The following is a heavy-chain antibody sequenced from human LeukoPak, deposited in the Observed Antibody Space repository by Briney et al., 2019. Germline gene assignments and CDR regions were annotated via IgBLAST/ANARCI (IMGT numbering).Heavy chain of an antibody. D-gene: IGHD3-10*01. CDR3: ARDRVVRGVIQNWFDP. J-gene: IGHJ5*02. CDR2: IYYSGST. CDR1: GGSISSGGYY. Sequence: SETLSLTCTVSGGSISSGGYYWSWIRQHPGKGLGWIGYIYYSGSTYYNPSLKSRVTISVDTSKNQFSLKLSSVTAADTAVYYCARDRVVRGVIQNWFDPWGQGTLVTVSS. V-gene: IGHV4-31*03.